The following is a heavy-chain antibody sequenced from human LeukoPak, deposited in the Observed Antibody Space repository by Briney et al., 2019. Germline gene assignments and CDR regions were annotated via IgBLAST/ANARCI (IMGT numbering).Heavy chain of an antibody. D-gene: IGHD2-2*01. V-gene: IGHV1-24*01. CDR1: GYTLTELS. CDR3: TLFVCSSTSCPFDY. Sequence: ASVTVSCTVSGYTLTELSMHWVRQAPGKGLEWMGGFDPEDGETIYAQKFQGRVTMVEDTSTDTAYMELSSLRSEDTAVYYCTLFVCSSTSCPFDYWGQGTLVTVSS. J-gene: IGHJ4*02. CDR2: FDPEDGET.